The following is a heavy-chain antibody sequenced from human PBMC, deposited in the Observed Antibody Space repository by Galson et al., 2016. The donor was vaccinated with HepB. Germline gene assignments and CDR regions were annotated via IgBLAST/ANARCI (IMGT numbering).Heavy chain of an antibody. CDR2: ISSSSDII. J-gene: IGHJ1*01. Sequence: SLRLSCAASGFTFNTYGMNWVRPAPGKGLEWISFISSSSDIIHYADSVKGRFTISRDNAKNALYLQMNSLRDEDMAVYYCARNPEVNIILQHWGQGTLVTVSS. D-gene: IGHD2/OR15-2a*01. V-gene: IGHV3-48*02. CDR1: GFTFNTYG. CDR3: ARNPEVNIILQH.